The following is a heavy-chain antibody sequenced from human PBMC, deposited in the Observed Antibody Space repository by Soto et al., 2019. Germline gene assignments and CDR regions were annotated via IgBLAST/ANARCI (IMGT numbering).Heavy chain of an antibody. CDR1: GFRFEQYV. V-gene: IGHV3-9*01. J-gene: IGHJ4*02. CDR3: LKDAPNGAIDE. CDR2: VSPTGDTV. Sequence: VQVVAAGGGLVQPGRSLRLSCAVSGFRFEQYVMHWVRQGPGKGLECVSTVSPTGDTVAYADSVEGRFTVSRDNAKNCLDLQMNSLTEYDTAFCYCLKDAPNGAIDEWGQGTLVIVSP. D-gene: IGHD2-8*01.